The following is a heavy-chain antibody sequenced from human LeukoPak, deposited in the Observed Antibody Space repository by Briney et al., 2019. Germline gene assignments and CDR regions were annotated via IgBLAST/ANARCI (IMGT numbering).Heavy chain of an antibody. Sequence: GGSLRLSCAASGFTFSSYAMSWVRQAPGKGLEWVSSISSSSSYIYYADSVKGRFTISRDNAKNSLYLQMNSLRAEDTAVYYCARVRGSSSWPNYYGMDVWGQGTTVTVSS. J-gene: IGHJ6*02. CDR2: ISSSSSYI. CDR3: ARVRGSSSWPNYYGMDV. V-gene: IGHV3-21*01. CDR1: GFTFSSYA. D-gene: IGHD6-13*01.